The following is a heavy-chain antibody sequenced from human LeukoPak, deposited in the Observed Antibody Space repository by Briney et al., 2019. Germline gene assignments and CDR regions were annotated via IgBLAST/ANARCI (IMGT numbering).Heavy chain of an antibody. Sequence: ASVKVSCKPSVYTFTSYFIHWVRHAPRQGLGWMVWNNVHTGDTSYAQKFQGRVTMTRDTSINTAYLELRSLRSDDTAVYYCARDPGEPTLIGYWGQGTVVVVSS. CDR2: NNVHTGDT. D-gene: IGHD2-21*01. CDR1: VYTFTSYF. CDR3: ARDPGEPTLIGY. V-gene: IGHV1-2*02. J-gene: IGHJ4*02.